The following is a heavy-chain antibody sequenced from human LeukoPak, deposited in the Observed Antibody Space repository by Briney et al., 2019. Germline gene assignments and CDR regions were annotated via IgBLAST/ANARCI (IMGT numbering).Heavy chain of an antibody. D-gene: IGHD2-8*01. CDR2: IIPIFGTA. Sequence: SVKVSCKASGGTFSSYAISWVRQAPGQGLEWMGGIIPIFGTANYAQKFQGRVTITADESTSTAYMELSRLRSDDTAVYYCARGRMVYAMGFDPWGQGTLVTVSS. CDR3: ARGRMVYAMGFDP. CDR1: GGTFSSYA. V-gene: IGHV1-69*13. J-gene: IGHJ5*02.